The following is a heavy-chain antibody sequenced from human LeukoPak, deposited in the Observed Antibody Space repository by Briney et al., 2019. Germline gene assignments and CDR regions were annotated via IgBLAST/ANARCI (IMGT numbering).Heavy chain of an antibody. Sequence: GGSLRLSCAASGFTFSDYAMHWVRQAPGKGLEWVAVISYDGSNKYYADSVKGRFTISRDNSKNTLYLQMNSLRAEDTAVYYCAKDIVVVVAATLSSYYYGMDVWGQGTTVTASS. J-gene: IGHJ6*02. D-gene: IGHD2-15*01. CDR1: GFTFSDYA. CDR2: ISYDGSNK. CDR3: AKDIVVVVAATLSSYYYGMDV. V-gene: IGHV3-30*04.